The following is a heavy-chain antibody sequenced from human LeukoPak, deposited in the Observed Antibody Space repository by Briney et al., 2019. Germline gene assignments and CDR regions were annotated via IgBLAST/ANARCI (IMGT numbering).Heavy chain of an antibody. CDR1: GFTFSSYW. V-gene: IGHV3-7*03. CDR3: ASLGSGSYRFDP. Sequence: GGSLRLSCAASGFTFSSYWMSWVRQAPGKGLEWVANIKQDGSEKYYVDSVKGRFTISRDNAKNSLYLQMNSLRAEDTAVHYCASLGSGSYRFDPWGQGTLVTVSS. J-gene: IGHJ5*02. D-gene: IGHD3-10*01. CDR2: IKQDGSEK.